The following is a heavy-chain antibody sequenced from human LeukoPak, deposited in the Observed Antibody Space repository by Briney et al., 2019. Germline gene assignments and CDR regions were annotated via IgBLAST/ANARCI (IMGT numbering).Heavy chain of an antibody. Sequence: GGSLRLSCAASGLTFSSYGMHWVRQAPGKGLEWVAFIRYDGSNKYYADSVKGRFTISRDNSKNTLYLQMNSRRAEDTAVYYCAKDALLGFDPWGQGTLVTVSS. J-gene: IGHJ5*02. CDR2: IRYDGSNK. V-gene: IGHV3-30*02. CDR1: GLTFSSYG. CDR3: AKDALLGFDP. D-gene: IGHD1-26*01.